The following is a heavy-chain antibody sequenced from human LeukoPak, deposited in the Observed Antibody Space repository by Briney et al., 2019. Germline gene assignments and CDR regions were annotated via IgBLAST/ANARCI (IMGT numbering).Heavy chain of an antibody. Sequence: PSETLSLTCTVSGGSISSYYWSWIRQPPGKGLEWIGYIYYSGSTNYNPSLKSRVTISVDTSKNQFSLKLSSVTAADTAVYYCARSGETESKYYYDSSGYYDYYFDYWGQGTTVTVSS. CDR1: GGSISSYY. D-gene: IGHD3-22*01. J-gene: IGHJ4*03. CDR2: IYYSGST. CDR3: ARSGETESKYYYDSSGYYDYYFDY. V-gene: IGHV4-59*01.